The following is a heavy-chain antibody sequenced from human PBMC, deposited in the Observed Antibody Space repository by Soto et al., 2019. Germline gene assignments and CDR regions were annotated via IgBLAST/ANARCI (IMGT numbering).Heavy chain of an antibody. CDR2: IYYSVST. CDR3: ARGAEYFDY. Sequence: QSQTLSLTCTVSGGSLSSYYWSWIRPPPGKGLEWIGYIYYSVSTNYNPSLESRVTISVDTSKNQFSLKLRSVTSADTAVYYCARGAEYFDYWGQGTLVTVSS. J-gene: IGHJ4*02. V-gene: IGHV4-59*01. CDR1: GGSLSSYY.